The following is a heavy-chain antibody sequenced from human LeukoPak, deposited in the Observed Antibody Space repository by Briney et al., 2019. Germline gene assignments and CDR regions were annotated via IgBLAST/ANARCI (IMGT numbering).Heavy chain of an antibody. CDR2: IYYSGST. Sequence: SQTLSLTCTVSGGSISSGGYYWSWIRQHPGKGLEWIGYIYYSGSTNYNPSLKSRVTISVDTSKNQFSLKLSSVTAADTAVYYCARGNIPLWFGEAGWFDPWGQGTLVTVSS. CDR3: ARGNIPLWFGEAGWFDP. D-gene: IGHD3-10*01. CDR1: GGSISSGGYY. J-gene: IGHJ5*02. V-gene: IGHV4-31*03.